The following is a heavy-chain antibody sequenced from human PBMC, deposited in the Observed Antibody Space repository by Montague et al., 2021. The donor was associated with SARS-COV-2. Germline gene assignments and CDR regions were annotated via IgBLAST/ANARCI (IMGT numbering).Heavy chain of an antibody. CDR1: GGSISGFY. J-gene: IGHJ6*02. V-gene: IGHV4-59*01. CDR2: IYYSGST. D-gene: IGHD2-8*01. CDR3: ARLLGSCTNGVCRTYYYYALDV. Sequence: SETLSLTCTVSGGSISGFYWSWIRQPPGKGLEWIGYIYYSGSTKYNPSLESRVAVSVDRSKNQVSLKLTSVTAADTAVYYCARLLGSCTNGVCRTYYYYALDVWGQGTTVTVSS.